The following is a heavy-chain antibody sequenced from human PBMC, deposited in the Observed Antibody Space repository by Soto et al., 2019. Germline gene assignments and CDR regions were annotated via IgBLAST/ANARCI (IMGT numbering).Heavy chain of an antibody. J-gene: IGHJ4*02. CDR2: IYYSGST. Sequence: QVQLQESGPGLVKPSQTLSLTCTVSGGSISSGGYYWSWIRQHPGKGLEWIGYIYYSGSTYYNPSLKSRVTISVDTSKNQFSLKLSSVTVADTAVYYCARGVSIEVAGREYYFDYWGQGTLVTVSS. CDR1: GGSISSGGYY. V-gene: IGHV4-31*03. D-gene: IGHD6-19*01. CDR3: ARGVSIEVAGREYYFDY.